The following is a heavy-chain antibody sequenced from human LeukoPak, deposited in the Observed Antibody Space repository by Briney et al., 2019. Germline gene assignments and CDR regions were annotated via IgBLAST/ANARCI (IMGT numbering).Heavy chain of an antibody. CDR3: ARHNFGLDV. V-gene: IGHV5-51*01. CDR2: VHPGDPDT. Sequence: TGESLKISCQGSGYSFTNYKIAWVRQMPGKGLEWMGLVHPGDPDTRYSPSFQAQVVLSGDKSTTTAYMQWDSLKASDTAIYYCARHNFGLDVWGQGTTVTVSS. CDR1: GYSFTNYK. J-gene: IGHJ6*02.